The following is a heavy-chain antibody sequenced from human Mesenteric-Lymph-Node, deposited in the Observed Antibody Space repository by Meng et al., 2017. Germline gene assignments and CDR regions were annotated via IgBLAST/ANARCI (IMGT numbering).Heavy chain of an antibody. V-gene: IGHV4-4*02. CDR1: GGSISSSNW. J-gene: IGHJ4*02. D-gene: IGHD1-14*01. CDR3: ARDPTGGEDHQRV. Sequence: QVLLQESCPGLVKPSGTPSLTCAVSGGSISSSNWWSWVRQPPGKGLEWIGKIYHSGITIYNPSLKSRVTMSVDNSKNQFSLKLNSMTAADTAVYYCARDPTGGEDHQRVWGQGTLVTVSS. CDR2: IYHSGIT.